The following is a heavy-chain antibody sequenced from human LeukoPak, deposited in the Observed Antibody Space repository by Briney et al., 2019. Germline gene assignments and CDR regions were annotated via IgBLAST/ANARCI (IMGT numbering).Heavy chain of an antibody. V-gene: IGHV3-7*01. J-gene: IGHJ4*02. CDR3: ATWDGNGYYFDY. CDR2: IKQDGSAE. CDR1: GFTLRNYW. Sequence: GGPLRLSCAASGFTLRNYWMSWVRQAPGKGLEWVANIKQDGSAEYYVDSVKGRFTISRDNAKNSLYLQMNSLRAEDTAVYYCATWDGNGYYFDYWGQGALVTVSS. D-gene: IGHD5-24*01.